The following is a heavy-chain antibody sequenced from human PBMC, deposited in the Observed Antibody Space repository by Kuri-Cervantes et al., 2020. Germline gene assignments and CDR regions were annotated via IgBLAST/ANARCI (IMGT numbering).Heavy chain of an antibody. CDR3: ARGGLWFGELFLYYYYGMDV. CDR1: GFTFSSYS. CDR2: ISSSSSYI. V-gene: IGHV3-21*01. Sequence: LSLTCAASGFTFSSYSMNWVRQAPGKGLEWVSSISSSSSYIYYADSVKGRFTISRDNSKNTLYLQMNSLRAEDTAVYYCARGGLWFGELFLYYYYGMDVWGQGTTVTVSS. D-gene: IGHD3-10*01. J-gene: IGHJ6*02.